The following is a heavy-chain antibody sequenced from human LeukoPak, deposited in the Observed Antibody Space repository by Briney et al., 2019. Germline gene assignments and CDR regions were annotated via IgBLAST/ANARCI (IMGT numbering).Heavy chain of an antibody. J-gene: IGHJ4*02. V-gene: IGHV3-21*01. Sequence: GGSLRLSCAASGFTFSSYSMNWVRQAPGKGLEWVSSISSSSSYIYYADSVKGRFTISRDNSKNTLYLQMNSLRAEDTAVYYCAREGYDSSGEFDYWGQGTLVTVSS. CDR2: ISSSSSYI. CDR3: AREGYDSSGEFDY. D-gene: IGHD3-22*01. CDR1: GFTFSSYS.